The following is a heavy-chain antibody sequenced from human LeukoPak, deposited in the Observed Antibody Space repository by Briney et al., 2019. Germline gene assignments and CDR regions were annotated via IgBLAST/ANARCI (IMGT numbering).Heavy chain of an antibody. J-gene: IGHJ3*02. V-gene: IGHV1-46*01. CDR1: GYTFITSY. CDR3: ARAYQNAFDI. CDR2: INPSGGST. D-gene: IGHD2-2*01. Sequence: ASVKVSCKASGYTFITSYMHWVRQAPGQGLEWMGIINPSGGSTSYAQKFQGRVTMTRDTSTSTVYMELSSLKYEDTAVYYCARAYQNAFDIWGQGTLVTVSS.